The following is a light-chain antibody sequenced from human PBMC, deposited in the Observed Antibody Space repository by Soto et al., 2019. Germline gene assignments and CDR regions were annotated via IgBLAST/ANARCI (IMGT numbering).Light chain of an antibody. CDR2: DAS. CDR3: QQYNSYWT. Sequence: DIQMTQSPSTLSASVGDRVTITCRASQSIGSWLAWYQQKPGKAPKLLIYDASSLESGVPSRFSGSGSGTEITLTISSLQPDDFATYYCQQYNSYWTFGQGTKVDFK. V-gene: IGKV1-5*01. CDR1: QSIGSW. J-gene: IGKJ1*01.